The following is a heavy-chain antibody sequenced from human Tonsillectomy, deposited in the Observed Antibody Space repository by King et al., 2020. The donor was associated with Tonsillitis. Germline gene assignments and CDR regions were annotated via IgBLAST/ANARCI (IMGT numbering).Heavy chain of an antibody. J-gene: IGHJ4*02. D-gene: IGHD6-19*01. V-gene: IGHV3-11*06. CDR3: ASTPDRWLATWGGVFGFNY. CDR2: ISSNSSYT. CDR1: GFPFSDYY. Sequence: VQLVESGGGLVKPGGSLRLSCAASGFPFSDYYMSWIRQAPGKGLEWVSYISSNSSYTNYADSVKGRFTISRDNAKNSLYLQMNSLRAEDTAVYYCASTPDRWLATWGGVFGFNYWGQGTLVTVSS.